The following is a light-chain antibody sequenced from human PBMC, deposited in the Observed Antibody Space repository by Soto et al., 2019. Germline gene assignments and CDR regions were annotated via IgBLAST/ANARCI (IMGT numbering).Light chain of an antibody. CDR2: EGS. V-gene: IGLV2-23*01. CDR1: SNDVGSYNL. CDR3: CSYAGSSTWV. Sequence: QSALTQPASVSGSPGQSITISCTGTSNDVGSYNLVSWYQHHPGKAPKLMVYEGSKRPSGVSNRFSGSKSGNTASLTISGLQAEDEADYYCCSYAGSSTWVFGGGTKL. J-gene: IGLJ3*02.